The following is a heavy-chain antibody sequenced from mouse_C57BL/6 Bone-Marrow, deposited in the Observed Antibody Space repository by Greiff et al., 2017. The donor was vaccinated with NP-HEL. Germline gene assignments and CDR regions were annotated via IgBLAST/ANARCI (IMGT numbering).Heavy chain of an antibody. J-gene: IGHJ1*03. CDR1: GYTFTSYV. V-gene: IGHV1-85*01. CDR2: IYPRDGST. CDR3: ARGKDYGSSFYWYFDV. D-gene: IGHD1-1*01. Sequence: VQVVESGPELVKPGASVKLSCKASGYTFTSYVINWVKQRPGQGLEWIGWIYPRDGSTKYNEKFKGKAPLTVDTSSSTAYMELHSLTSEDSAVYFCARGKDYGSSFYWYFDVWGTGTTVTVSS.